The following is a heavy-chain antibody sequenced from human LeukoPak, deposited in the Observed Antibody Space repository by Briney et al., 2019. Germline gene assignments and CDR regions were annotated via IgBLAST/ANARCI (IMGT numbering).Heavy chain of an antibody. J-gene: IGHJ4*02. CDR3: ARTAGRTFDY. CDR1: GYTFTSYF. V-gene: IGHV1-46*01. D-gene: IGHD6-6*01. CDR2: INPSGGST. Sequence: ASVKVSCKASGYTFTSYFMHWVRQAPRQGLEWMGIINPSGGSTSYAQKFQGRVTMTRDTSTSTVYMELSSLRSEDTAAYYCARTAGRTFDYWGQGTLVTVSS.